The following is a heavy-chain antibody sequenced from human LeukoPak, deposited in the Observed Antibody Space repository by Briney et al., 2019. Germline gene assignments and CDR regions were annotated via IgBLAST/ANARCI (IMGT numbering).Heavy chain of an antibody. D-gene: IGHD3-22*01. CDR2: VNHSGRT. CDR1: GGSFSGYF. V-gene: IGHV4-34*01. CDR3: AKGPPLYDSSGSLYAPAEYFQH. Sequence: SETLSLTCAVYGGSFSGYFWSRIRQPPGKGLEWIGEVNHSGRTNYNPSLKSRVTISVDPSKSQFSLNLRSVTAADTAVYYCAKGPPLYDSSGSLYAPAEYFQHWGQGTLVTVSS. J-gene: IGHJ1*01.